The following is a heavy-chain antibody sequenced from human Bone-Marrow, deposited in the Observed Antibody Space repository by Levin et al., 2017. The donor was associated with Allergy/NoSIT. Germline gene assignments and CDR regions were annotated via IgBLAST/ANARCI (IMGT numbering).Heavy chain of an antibody. CDR1: GYSFTNYA. D-gene: IGHD3-16*01. J-gene: IGHJ5*02. Sequence: ASVKVSCKASGYSFTNYAINWVRQAPGQGLEWMGWINTNTGNPTYAQGFTGRFVFSLDTSVGTAYLQISSLKTDDTAVYYCGRDEGGFSYAWGQGTLVTVSS. CDR2: INTNTGNP. CDR3: GRDEGGFSYA. V-gene: IGHV7-4-1*02.